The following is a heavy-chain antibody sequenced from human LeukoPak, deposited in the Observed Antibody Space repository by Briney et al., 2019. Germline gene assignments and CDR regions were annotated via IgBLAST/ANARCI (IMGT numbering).Heavy chain of an antibody. CDR3: AKVGGPYEYYFDY. V-gene: IGHV3-23*01. CDR2: ISGSGGST. J-gene: IGHJ4*02. D-gene: IGHD3-10*01. CDR1: GFTFSSYA. Sequence: GGSLRLSRAASGFTFSSYAMSWVRQAPGKGLEWVSAISGSGGSTYYADSVKGRFTISRDNSKNTPYLQMNSLRAEDTAVYYCAKVGGPYEYYFDYWGQGTLVTVPS.